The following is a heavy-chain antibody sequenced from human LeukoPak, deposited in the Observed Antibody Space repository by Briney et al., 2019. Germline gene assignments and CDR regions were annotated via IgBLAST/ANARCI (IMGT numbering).Heavy chain of an antibody. J-gene: IGHJ4*02. CDR1: GGSISSGDYY. Sequence: SETLSLTCTVSGGSISSGDYYWSWIRQPPGTGLEWIGCIYYSGSTYYNPSLKSRVTISVDTSKNQFSLRLSSVTAADTAVYYCVRRCAGGDCYGAFDFWGPGTLVTVSS. CDR2: IYYSGST. D-gene: IGHD2-21*01. V-gene: IGHV4-30-4*08. CDR3: VRRCAGGDCYGAFDF.